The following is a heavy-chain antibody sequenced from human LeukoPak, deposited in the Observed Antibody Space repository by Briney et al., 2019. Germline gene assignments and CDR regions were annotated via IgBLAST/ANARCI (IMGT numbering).Heavy chain of an antibody. CDR2: IRYDGSNK. J-gene: IGHJ5*02. CDR3: AKEGSYYDILTGSQIPFDP. Sequence: GGSLRLSCAASGFSFSSYGMHWVRQAPGKGLEWVAFIRYDGSNKYYADSVKGRFTISRDNSKNTLYLQMNSLRAEDTAVYYCAKEGSYYDILTGSQIPFDPWGQGTLVTVSS. V-gene: IGHV3-30*02. CDR1: GFSFSSYG. D-gene: IGHD3-9*01.